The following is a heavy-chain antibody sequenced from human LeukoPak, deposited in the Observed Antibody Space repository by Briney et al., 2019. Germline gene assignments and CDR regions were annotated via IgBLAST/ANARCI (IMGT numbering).Heavy chain of an antibody. CDR1: GYTFTGYY. J-gene: IGHJ4*02. CDR3: ARVLYYYDSSGNLDY. D-gene: IGHD3-22*01. V-gene: IGHV1-2*02. Sequence: ASVTVSCKASGYTFTGYYMHWVRQAPGQGLEWMGWINPNSGGTNYAQKFQGRVTMTRDTSISTAYMELSRLRSDDTAVYYCARVLYYYDSSGNLDYWGQGTLVTVSS. CDR2: INPNSGGT.